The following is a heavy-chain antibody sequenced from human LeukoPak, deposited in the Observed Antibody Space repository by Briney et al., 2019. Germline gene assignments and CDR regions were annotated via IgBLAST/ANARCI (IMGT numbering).Heavy chain of an antibody. Sequence: QPGGSLRLSCAASGFTFSSYEMNWVRQAPGKGLEWVSYISSSGSTIYYADSVKGRFTISRDNAKNSLYLQMHSLRAEDTAVYYCARDGATYCSSTSCSNKGADYWGQGTLVTVSS. D-gene: IGHD2-2*01. CDR1: GFTFSSYE. CDR2: ISSSGSTI. J-gene: IGHJ4*02. CDR3: ARDGATYCSSTSCSNKGADY. V-gene: IGHV3-48*03.